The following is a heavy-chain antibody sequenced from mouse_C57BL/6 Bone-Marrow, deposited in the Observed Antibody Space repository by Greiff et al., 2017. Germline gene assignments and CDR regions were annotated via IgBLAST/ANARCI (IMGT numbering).Heavy chain of an antibody. J-gene: IGHJ4*01. CDR2: IAPENGDT. CDR3: TSTVVAGAMDY. Sequence: EVQLVESGAELVRPGASVKLSCTASGFNIKDDYMHWVKQRPEQGLEWIGWIAPENGDTEYASKFQGKATITADTASNTAYLQRSSLTSENTAVYYFTSTVVAGAMDYWGQGTSVTVSS. V-gene: IGHV14-4*01. D-gene: IGHD1-1*01. CDR1: GFNIKDDY.